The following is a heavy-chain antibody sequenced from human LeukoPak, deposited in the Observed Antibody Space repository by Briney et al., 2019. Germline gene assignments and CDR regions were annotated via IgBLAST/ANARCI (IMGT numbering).Heavy chain of an antibody. CDR3: ARDVRDIVATIPFDY. V-gene: IGHV3-21*01. D-gene: IGHD5-12*01. CDR2: ISSSSSYI. CDR1: GFTFSSYS. J-gene: IGHJ4*02. Sequence: PGGSLRLSCAASGFTFSSYSMNWVRQAPGKGLEWVSSISSSSSYIYYADSVKGRFTISRDNAKNSLYLQMNSLRAEDTAVYYCARDVRDIVATIPFDYWGQGTLVTVSS.